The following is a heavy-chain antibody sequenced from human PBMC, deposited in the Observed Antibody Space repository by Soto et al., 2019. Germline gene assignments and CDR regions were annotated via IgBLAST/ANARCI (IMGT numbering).Heavy chain of an antibody. D-gene: IGHD4-17*01. CDR3: AKDHLPTTITTPWFDP. V-gene: IGHV3-30*18. J-gene: IGHJ5*02. CDR2: ISYDGNNK. Sequence: QVQLVGSGGGVVQPGRSLRLSCEASGFSFRSHGMHWVRQAPGKGLEWLAVISYDGNNKYYADSVKGRFSISRDNYKNTVYLQMNSLRAEDTAVYYCAKDHLPTTITTPWFDPWGQGTLVTVSS. CDR1: GFSFRSHG.